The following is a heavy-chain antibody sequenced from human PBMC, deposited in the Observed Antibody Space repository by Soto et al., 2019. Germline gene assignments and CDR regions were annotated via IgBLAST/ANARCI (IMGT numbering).Heavy chain of an antibody. CDR1: GGSISSGDYY. Sequence: SETLSLTCTVSGGSISSGDYYWSWIRQPPGKGLEWIGYIYYSVSTHYNPSLKSRVTISVDTSKNQFSLKLSSVTAADTAVYYCARDGYYDILTGYYKWDDAFDIWGQGTMVTVSS. CDR3: ARDGYYDILTGYYKWDDAFDI. CDR2: IYYSVST. V-gene: IGHV4-30-4*01. J-gene: IGHJ3*02. D-gene: IGHD3-9*01.